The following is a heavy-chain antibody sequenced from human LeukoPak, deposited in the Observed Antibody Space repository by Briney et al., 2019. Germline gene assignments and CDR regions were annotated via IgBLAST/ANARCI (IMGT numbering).Heavy chain of an antibody. CDR2: INHSGST. D-gene: IGHD3-3*01. Sequence: SETLSLTCAVYGGSFSGYYWSWIRQPPGKGLGWIGEINHSGSTNYNPSLKSRVTISVDTSKNQFSLKLSSVTAADTAVYYCASGSYYDFWSGYYGAFDIWGQGTMVTVSS. CDR1: GGSFSGYY. J-gene: IGHJ3*02. CDR3: ASGSYYDFWSGYYGAFDI. V-gene: IGHV4-34*01.